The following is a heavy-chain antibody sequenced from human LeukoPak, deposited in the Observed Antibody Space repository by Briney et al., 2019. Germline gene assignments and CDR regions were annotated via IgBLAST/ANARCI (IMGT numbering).Heavy chain of an antibody. Sequence: GGSLRLSCAASGFTFSSYSMNWVRQAPGKGLEWVSSINSSSGYIYYADSVKGRFTISRDNAKNSLYLQMNSLRAEDTAVYYWSRARSGSEGGDVDSWGQGTLVPVSS. CDR3: SRARSGSEGGDVDS. D-gene: IGHD1-26*01. CDR1: GFTFSSYS. J-gene: IGHJ5*01. V-gene: IGHV3-21*01. CDR2: INSSSGYI.